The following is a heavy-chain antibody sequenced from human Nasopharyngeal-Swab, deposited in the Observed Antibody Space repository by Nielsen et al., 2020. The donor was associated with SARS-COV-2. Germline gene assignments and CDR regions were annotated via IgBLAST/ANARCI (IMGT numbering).Heavy chain of an antibody. V-gene: IGHV3-30*18. CDR2: ISYDGSNK. D-gene: IGHD1-26*01. Sequence: VRQVPGKGLEWVAVISYDGSNKYYADSVKGRFTISRDNSKNTLYLQMNSLRAEDSAVYYCAKDRRSWPKGSDYWGQGTLVTVSS. CDR3: AKDRRSWPKGSDY. J-gene: IGHJ4*02.